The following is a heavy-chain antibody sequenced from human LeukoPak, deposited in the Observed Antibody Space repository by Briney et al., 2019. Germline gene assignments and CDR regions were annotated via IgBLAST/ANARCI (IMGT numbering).Heavy chain of an antibody. Sequence: SETLSLTCAVYGGSFSGYYWSWSRQPPGKGLEWIGEINHSGSTNYNPSLKSRVTISVDTSKNQFSLKLRSVTAAATAVYYCVRGLRSSWLPLAYYMDVWGKGTTVTVSS. CDR1: GGSFSGYY. CDR2: INHSGST. V-gene: IGHV4-34*01. D-gene: IGHD6-13*01. CDR3: VRGLRSSWLPLAYYMDV. J-gene: IGHJ6*03.